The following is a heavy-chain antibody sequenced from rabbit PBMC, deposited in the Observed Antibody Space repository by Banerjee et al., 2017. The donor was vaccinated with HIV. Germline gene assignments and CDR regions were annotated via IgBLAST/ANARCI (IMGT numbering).Heavy chain of an antibody. CDR1: GFSFSSGAY. D-gene: IGHD2-1*01. J-gene: IGHJ4*01. CDR2: INGGSGST. Sequence: QEQLEESGGDLVKPEGSLTLTCTASGFSFSSGAYMWWVRQAPGKGLEWIGCINGGSGSTWSASGAKGRFTISKPSSPTVTLQMTSLTAADTATYFCARYGGGGGGGGLWGPDTLVTVS. V-gene: IGHV1S45*01. CDR3: ARYGGGGGGGGL.